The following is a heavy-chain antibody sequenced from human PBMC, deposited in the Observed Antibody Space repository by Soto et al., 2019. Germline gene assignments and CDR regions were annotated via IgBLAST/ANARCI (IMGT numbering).Heavy chain of an antibody. CDR3: ARDRGPDEDGGNHLLEGDYYYGMDV. Sequence: QVQLVQSGAEVKKPGSSVKVSCKASGGTFSSYAISWVRQAPGQGLEWMGGIIPIFGTANYAQKFQGRGTITADEATSTAYMEMSSLRSEDTAVYYCARDRGPDEDGGNHLLEGDYYYGMDVWGQGTTVTVSS. CDR1: GGTFSSYA. D-gene: IGHD2-15*01. J-gene: IGHJ6*02. CDR2: IIPIFGTA. V-gene: IGHV1-69*01.